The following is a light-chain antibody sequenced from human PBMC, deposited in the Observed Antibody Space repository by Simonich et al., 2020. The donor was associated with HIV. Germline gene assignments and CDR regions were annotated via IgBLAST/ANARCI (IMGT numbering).Light chain of an antibody. CDR1: QRNSSW. CDR2: KAS. V-gene: IGKV1-5*03. CDR3: QQYNSYSRT. Sequence: DIQMTQSPSTLSASLGDRVTITCRANQRNSSWLAWYKQKPGKAPKLLINKASSLESGVPSRFSGSGSGTEFTLTISSLQPDDFATYYCQQYNSYSRTFGQGTKVEIK. J-gene: IGKJ1*01.